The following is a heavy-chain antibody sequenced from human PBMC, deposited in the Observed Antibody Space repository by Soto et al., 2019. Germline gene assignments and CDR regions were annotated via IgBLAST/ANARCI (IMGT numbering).Heavy chain of an antibody. CDR3: ARDSEYQLLHYSNGPYYYYGMDV. Sequence: TLSLTCTVSGGSISSGGYYWSWIRQHPGKGLEWIGYIYYSGSTYYNPSLKSRVTISVDTSKNQFSLKLSSVTAADTAVYYCARDSEYQLLHYSNGPYYYYGMDVWGQGTTVTVSS. CDR1: GGSISSGGYY. V-gene: IGHV4-31*03. CDR2: IYYSGST. D-gene: IGHD2-2*01. J-gene: IGHJ6*02.